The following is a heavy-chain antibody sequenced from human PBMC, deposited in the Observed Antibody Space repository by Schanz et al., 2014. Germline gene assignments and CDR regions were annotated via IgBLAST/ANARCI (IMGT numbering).Heavy chain of an antibody. V-gene: IGHV3-23*01. CDR2: ISASGGDT. J-gene: IGHJ6*03. D-gene: IGHD2-2*01. Sequence: EVQLLESGGGLVQPGGSLRLSCAASEFTFSTDAMSWVRQAPGKGLEWLSVISASGGDTYYADSVKGRFTISRDNSKNTLYLQMKSLRAEDTAVYYCARVKYCAITRCYRAETEGIYYMDVWGKGTTVTVSS. CDR3: ARVKYCAITRCYRAETEGIYYMDV. CDR1: EFTFSTDA.